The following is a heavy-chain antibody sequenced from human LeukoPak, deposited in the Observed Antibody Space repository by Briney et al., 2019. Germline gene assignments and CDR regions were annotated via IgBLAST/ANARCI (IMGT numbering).Heavy chain of an antibody. J-gene: IGHJ4*02. CDR1: GGSFSGYY. CDR2: INHSGST. V-gene: IGHV4-34*01. D-gene: IGHD1-14*01. Sequence: RSSETLSLTCAVYGGSFSGYYWSWIRQPPGKGLEWIGAINHSGSTNYNPSLKSRVTISVDTSKNQFSLKLSSVTAADTAVYYCAAKGGTGTSFDYWGQGTLVTVSS. CDR3: AAKGGTGTSFDY.